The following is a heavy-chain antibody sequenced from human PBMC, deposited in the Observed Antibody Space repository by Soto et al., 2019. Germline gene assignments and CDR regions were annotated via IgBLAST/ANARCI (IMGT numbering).Heavy chain of an antibody. CDR2: IYYSGST. Sequence: QLQLQESGPGLVKPSETLSLTCTVSGGSISSSSYYWGWIRQPPGKGLEWIGSIYYSGSTYYNPSHKSRVTISVDKSKNQFSLKLSSVTAADTAVYSCAKHTPAISISDHWGQGTLVTVSS. V-gene: IGHV4-39*01. CDR1: GGSISSSSYY. D-gene: IGHD2-15*01. J-gene: IGHJ4*02. CDR3: AKHTPAISISDH.